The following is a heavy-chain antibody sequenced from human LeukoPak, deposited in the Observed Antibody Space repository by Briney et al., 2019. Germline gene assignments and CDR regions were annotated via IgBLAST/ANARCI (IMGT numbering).Heavy chain of an antibody. CDR3: ARQGVELLFNFQH. Sequence: GASLQISCKGSGSSFTSYWISWVRQLPGKGLEWMGRIDPSDSYTNYSPSFQGHVTISADKSISTAYLQWSSLKASDTAMYYCARQGVELLFNFQHWGQGTLVTVSS. CDR1: GSSFTSYW. CDR2: IDPSDSYT. J-gene: IGHJ1*01. D-gene: IGHD2-2*01. V-gene: IGHV5-10-1*01.